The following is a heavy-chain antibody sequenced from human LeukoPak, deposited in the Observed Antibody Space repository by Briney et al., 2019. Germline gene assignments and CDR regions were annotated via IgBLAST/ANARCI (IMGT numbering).Heavy chain of an antibody. CDR2: IIPIFGTA. J-gene: IGHJ6*03. V-gene: IGHV1-69*05. Sequence: SVKVSCKASGYTFTSYYMNWVRQAPGQGLEWMGGIIPIFGTANYAQKFQGRVTITTDESTSTAYMELSSLRSEDTAVYYCARDLGATLSYYYYMDVWGKGTTVTVSS. D-gene: IGHD1-26*01. CDR1: GYTFTSYY. CDR3: ARDLGATLSYYYYMDV.